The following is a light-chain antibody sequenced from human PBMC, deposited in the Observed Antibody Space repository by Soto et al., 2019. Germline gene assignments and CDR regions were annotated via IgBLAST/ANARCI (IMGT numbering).Light chain of an antibody. J-gene: IGLJ3*02. V-gene: IGLV1-40*01. CDR1: SSNIGAGYD. Sequence: QSVLTQPPSVSGAPGQGVTISCTGSSSNIGAGYDVHWYQQVPGTAPKLLIFGTTNRPSGVPDRFSGSKSGTSASLAITGLQADDEADYYCQSSDSSLSGSEVFGGGTKGPS. CDR2: GTT. CDR3: QSSDSSLSGSEV.